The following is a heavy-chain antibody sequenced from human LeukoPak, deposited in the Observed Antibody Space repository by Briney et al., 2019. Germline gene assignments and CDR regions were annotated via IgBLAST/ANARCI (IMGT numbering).Heavy chain of an antibody. Sequence: PSETLSLTCTVSGGSISSYYWSWIRQPPGKGLEWIGEINHSGSTNYNPSLKSRVTISVDTSKNQFSLKLSSVTAADTAVYYCARSYSSSPVSAFAYWGQGTLVTVSS. D-gene: IGHD6-6*01. CDR1: GGSISSYY. CDR3: ARSYSSSPVSAFAY. CDR2: INHSGST. J-gene: IGHJ4*02. V-gene: IGHV4-34*01.